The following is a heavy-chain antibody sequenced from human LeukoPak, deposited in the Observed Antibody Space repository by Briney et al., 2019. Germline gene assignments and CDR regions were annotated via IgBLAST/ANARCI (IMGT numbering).Heavy chain of an antibody. Sequence: GGSLRLSCAASGFTFSDYYMSWIRQAPGKGLEWVSYISSSGSTIYYADSVKGRFTISRDNAKNSLYLQMNSLRAEDTAVYYCASSTVPAAIGAFDPWGQGTLVTVSS. CDR2: ISSSGSTI. CDR3: ASSTVPAAIGAFDP. V-gene: IGHV3-11*01. J-gene: IGHJ5*02. D-gene: IGHD2-2*02. CDR1: GFTFSDYY.